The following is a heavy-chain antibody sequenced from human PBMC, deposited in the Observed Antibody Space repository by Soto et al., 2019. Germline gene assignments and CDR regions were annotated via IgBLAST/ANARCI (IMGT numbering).Heavy chain of an antibody. CDR1: GFTFSSYS. Sequence: EVQLVESGGGLVKPGGSLRLSCAASGFTFSSYSMNWVRQAPGKGLEWVSSISNSSSYIYYADSVKGRFTISRDNAKNSLYLQMNSLRAEDTAVYYCARVVVAGGYCSGGSCYGAFDIWGQGTMVTVSS. J-gene: IGHJ3*02. D-gene: IGHD2-15*01. V-gene: IGHV3-21*01. CDR3: ARVVVAGGYCSGGSCYGAFDI. CDR2: ISNSSSYI.